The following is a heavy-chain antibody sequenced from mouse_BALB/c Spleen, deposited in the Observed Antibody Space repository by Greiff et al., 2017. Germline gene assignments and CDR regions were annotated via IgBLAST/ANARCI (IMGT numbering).Heavy chain of an antibody. CDR2: ISSGGGST. Sequence: EVQGVESGGGLVKPGGSLKLSCAASGFAFSSYDMSWVRQTPEKRLEWVAYISSGGGSTYYPDTVKGRFTISRDNAKNTLYLQMSSLKSEDTAMYYCARPDGYYGFDYWGQGTTLTVSS. V-gene: IGHV5-12-1*01. CDR1: GFAFSSYD. D-gene: IGHD2-3*01. CDR3: ARPDGYYGFDY. J-gene: IGHJ2*01.